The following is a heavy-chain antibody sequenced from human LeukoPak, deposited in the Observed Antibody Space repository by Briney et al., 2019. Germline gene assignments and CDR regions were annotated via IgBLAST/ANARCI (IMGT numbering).Heavy chain of an antibody. J-gene: IGHJ4*02. D-gene: IGHD3-10*01. CDR1: GLTFSGYY. CDR3: ARDSYYGSGNKD. V-gene: IGHV3-11*04. Sequence: GGSLRLSCAASGLTFSGYYMSWIRQAPGPGLEGVSYISSSGSTIYYADSVKGRFTISRDNAKNSLYLQMNSLRAEDTAVYYCARDSYYGSGNKDWGQGTLVTVSS. CDR2: ISSSGSTI.